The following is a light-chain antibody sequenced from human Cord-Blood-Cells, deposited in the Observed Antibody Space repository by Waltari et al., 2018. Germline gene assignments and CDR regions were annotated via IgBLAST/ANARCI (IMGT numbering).Light chain of an antibody. J-gene: IGKJ3*01. CDR3: QQYNNWPPFP. CDR1: QSVSSN. Sequence: EIVMTQSPATLSVSPGERATLSCRASQSVSSNLAWYQQKPGQAPRLLIYGASTRATGIPARFSGSGSGTEFTLTISSLQSEDFAVYYCQQYNNWPPFPSGPGTNV. CDR2: GAS. V-gene: IGKV3-15*01.